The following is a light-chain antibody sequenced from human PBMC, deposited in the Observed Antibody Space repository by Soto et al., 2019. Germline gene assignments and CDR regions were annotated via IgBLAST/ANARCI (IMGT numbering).Light chain of an antibody. CDR1: QNVSRF. V-gene: IGKV3-11*01. CDR2: DAS. J-gene: IGKJ1*01. CDR3: QQYGNSPQS. Sequence: EIVLTQSPATLSLSPGEGATLSCRASQNVSRFLAWYQRRPGQAPRLLIYDASNRASGIPARFSGAGSGTDFTLTISRLEPEDFAVYYCQQYGNSPQSFGQGTKVDIK.